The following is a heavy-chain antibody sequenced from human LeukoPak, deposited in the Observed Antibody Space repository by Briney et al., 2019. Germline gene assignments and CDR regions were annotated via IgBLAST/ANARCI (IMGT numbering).Heavy chain of an antibody. D-gene: IGHD1-26*01. V-gene: IGHV3-30-3*01. Sequence: GGSLRLSCAASGFTFSGYAMHWVRQAPGKGLEWVAVISHDGSNEYYADSEKGRFTISRDYSKNTLFLQMNSLRAEDTGVYYCARWPLVGATLDYWGQGTLVTVSS. CDR2: ISHDGSNE. CDR3: ARWPLVGATLDY. J-gene: IGHJ4*02. CDR1: GFTFSGYA.